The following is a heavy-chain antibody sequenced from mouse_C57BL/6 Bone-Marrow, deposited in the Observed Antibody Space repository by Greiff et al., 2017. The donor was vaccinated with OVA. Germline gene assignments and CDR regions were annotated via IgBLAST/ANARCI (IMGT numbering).Heavy chain of an antibody. CDR3: ATSTMVTTGYYFDY. Sequence: VQLQQSGPELVKPGASVKISCKASGYAFSSSWMNWVKQRPGKGLEWIGRIYPGDGDTNYNGKFKGKATLTADKSSSTAYMQLSSLTSEDSAVYFCATSTMVTTGYYFDYWGQGTTLTVSS. CDR2: IYPGDGDT. J-gene: IGHJ2*01. V-gene: IGHV1-82*01. D-gene: IGHD2-2*01. CDR1: GYAFSSSW.